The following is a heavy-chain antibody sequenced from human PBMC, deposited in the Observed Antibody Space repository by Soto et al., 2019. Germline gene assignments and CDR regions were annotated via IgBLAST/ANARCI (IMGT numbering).Heavy chain of an antibody. CDR3: LRVVAGYSYGQHFEY. J-gene: IGHJ4*02. Sequence: EVQLVESGGGLVQPGGSLRLSCAVSGFTLSDHYIDWVRQAPGKGLEWVGRSRNKANGYTTDYAAPVKGRFAISRDDSKNSLCLHMNSLKTEDTAIYYCLRVVAGYSYGQHFEYWGQGTLVTVSS. D-gene: IGHD5-18*01. V-gene: IGHV3-72*01. CDR2: SRNKANGYTT. CDR1: GFTLSDHY.